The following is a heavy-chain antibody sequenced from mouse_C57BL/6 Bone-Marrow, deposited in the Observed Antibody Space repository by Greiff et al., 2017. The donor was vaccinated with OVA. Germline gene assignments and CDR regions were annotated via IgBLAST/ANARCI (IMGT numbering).Heavy chain of an antibody. CDR1: GYTFTSYG. J-gene: IGHJ3*01. CDR2: IYPRSGNT. CDR3: ARAPWFAY. V-gene: IGHV1-81*01. Sequence: QVQLQPSGAELARPGASVKLSCTASGYTFTSYGISWVKQRTGQGLEWIGEIYPRSGNTYYNEKFKGKATLTADKSSSTAYMELRSLTSEDSAVYFCARAPWFAYWGQGTLVTVSA.